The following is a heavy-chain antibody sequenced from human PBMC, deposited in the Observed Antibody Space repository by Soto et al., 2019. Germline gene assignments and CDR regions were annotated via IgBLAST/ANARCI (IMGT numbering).Heavy chain of an antibody. CDR3: ASWTPASSYYDTSGYHAVDI. CDR1: GFTFGDYS. CDR2: ISSSSSFI. D-gene: IGHD3-22*01. Sequence: EVQLVESGGDLVKPGGSLRLSCAASGFTFGDYSMNWVRQAPGKGLEWVSSISSSSSFIYYADSVKGRFTISRDTTKNLLYLQMNRLIAEDTAVYYCASWTPASSYYDTSGYHAVDIWGQGTMVTVSS. V-gene: IGHV3-21*01. J-gene: IGHJ3*02.